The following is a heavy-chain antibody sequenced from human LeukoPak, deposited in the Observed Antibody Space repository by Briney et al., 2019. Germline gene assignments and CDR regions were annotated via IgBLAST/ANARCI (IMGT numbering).Heavy chain of an antibody. CDR2: IYHSGST. CDR1: GYSISSGYY. Sequence: PSETLSLTCAVSGYSISSGYYWGWIRQPPGEGLEWIGSIYHSGSTNYNPSLKSRVTISVDTSKNQFSLKLSSVTAAETAVYYCARVGYGSGSYHSWFDPWGQGTLVTVSS. V-gene: IGHV4-38-2*01. D-gene: IGHD3-10*01. CDR3: ARVGYGSGSYHSWFDP. J-gene: IGHJ5*02.